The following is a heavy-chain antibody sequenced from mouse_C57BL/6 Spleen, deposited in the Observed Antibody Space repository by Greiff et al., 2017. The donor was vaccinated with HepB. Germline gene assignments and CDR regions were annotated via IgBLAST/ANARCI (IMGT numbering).Heavy chain of an antibody. CDR2: IWSGGST. CDR3: ARNRAYDGYYVGYAMDY. J-gene: IGHJ4*01. Sequence: VQVVESGPGLVQPSQSLSITCTVSGFSLTSYGVHWVRQSPGKGLEWLGVIWSGGSTDYNAAFISRLSISKDNSKSQVFFKMNSLQADDTAIYYCARNRAYDGYYVGYAMDYWGQGTSVTVSS. D-gene: IGHD2-3*01. CDR1: GFSLTSYG. V-gene: IGHV2-2*01.